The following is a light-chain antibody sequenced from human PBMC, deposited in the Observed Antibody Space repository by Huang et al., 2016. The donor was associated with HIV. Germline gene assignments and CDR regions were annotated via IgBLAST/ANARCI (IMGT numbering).Light chain of an antibody. CDR1: QRINSNS. CDR3: QQYDSTFFT. CDR2: DAS. J-gene: IGKJ3*01. Sequence: DIVLTQSPGTVSLSPGERATLSCRASQRINSNSLAWYQQNPGLAHRLLIYDASTRASDVPDRFSGSGSGTNFSLTISRLEPEDFAVYFCQQYDSTFFTFGPGTKVDIK. V-gene: IGKV3-20*01.